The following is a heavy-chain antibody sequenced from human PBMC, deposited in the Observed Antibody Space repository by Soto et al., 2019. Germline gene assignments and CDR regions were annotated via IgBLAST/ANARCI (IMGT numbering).Heavy chain of an antibody. CDR2: IYYSGST. V-gene: IGHV4-31*03. CDR1: GGSISSGGYY. J-gene: IGHJ4*02. CDR3: ARDANLITFGGVIPNPYFDY. Sequence: SETLSLTCTVSGGSISSGGYYWSWIRQHPGKGLEWIGYIYYSGSTYYNPSLKSRVTISVDTSKNQFSLKLSSVTAADTAVYYCARDANLITFGGVIPNPYFDYWGQGTLVTV. D-gene: IGHD3-16*02.